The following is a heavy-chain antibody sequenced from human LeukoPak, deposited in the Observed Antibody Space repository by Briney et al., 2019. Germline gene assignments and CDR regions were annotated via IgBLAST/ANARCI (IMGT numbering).Heavy chain of an antibody. V-gene: IGHV1-8*03. CDR1: GYTFTSYG. J-gene: IGHJ5*02. CDR2: MNPNSGDT. CDR3: ARTSTVVVRGWFDP. D-gene: IGHD2-2*01. Sequence: GASVKVSCKASGYTFTSYGISWVRQAPGQGLEWMGWMNPNSGDTGYAQKFQGRVTITRNTSISTAYMELSSLRSEDTAVYYCARTSTVVVRGWFDPWGQGTLVTVSS.